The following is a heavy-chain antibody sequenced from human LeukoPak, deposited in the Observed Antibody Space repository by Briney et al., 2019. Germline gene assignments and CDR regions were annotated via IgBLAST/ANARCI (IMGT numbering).Heavy chain of an antibody. Sequence: SETLSLTCTVSGGSISSYCWSWIRQPPGKGLEWIGYIYYSGSTNYNPSLKSRVTISVDTSKNQFSLKLSSVTAADTAVYYCARDDYGGPWGQGTLVTVSS. V-gene: IGHV4-59*12. D-gene: IGHD4-17*01. CDR3: ARDDYGGP. J-gene: IGHJ5*02. CDR2: IYYSGST. CDR1: GGSISSYC.